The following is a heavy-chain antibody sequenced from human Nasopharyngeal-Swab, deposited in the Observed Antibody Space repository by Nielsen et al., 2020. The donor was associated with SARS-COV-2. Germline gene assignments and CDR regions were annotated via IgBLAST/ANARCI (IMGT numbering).Heavy chain of an antibody. J-gene: IGHJ4*02. D-gene: IGHD6-13*01. V-gene: IGHV3-43*01. CDR1: GFTFRDYT. Sequence: GESLKISCAASGFTFRDYTMTWIRQAPGEGLEWVSLISWSGEDTYYGDSVKGRFTVSRDNARASLYLQMNSLRTDDTAVYYCARDFAGIYDSWGQGTLVAVSS. CDR3: ARDFAGIYDS. CDR2: ISWSGEDT.